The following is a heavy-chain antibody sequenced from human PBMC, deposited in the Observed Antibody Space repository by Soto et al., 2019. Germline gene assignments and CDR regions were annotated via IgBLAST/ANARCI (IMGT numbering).Heavy chain of an antibody. CDR2: VSVSGGTT. Sequence: PGGSLRLSCAASGFMFSNYAMSWGRQAPGKGLEWVSTVSVSGGTTYYADSLKGRFTISRDNSKKTVYLQMNRLRADDTAIYYCAKGLYYYDSSGYRLFDYWGQGTLVTVSS. CDR3: AKGLYYYDSSGYRLFDY. CDR1: GFMFSNYA. V-gene: IGHV3-23*01. D-gene: IGHD3-22*01. J-gene: IGHJ4*02.